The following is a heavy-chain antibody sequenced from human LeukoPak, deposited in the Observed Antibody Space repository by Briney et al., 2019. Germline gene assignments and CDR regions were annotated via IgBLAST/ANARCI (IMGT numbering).Heavy chain of an antibody. Sequence: SGPTLVKPTQTLTLTCTFSGFPLSTSGVGVGWIRQPPGKALEWLALIYWSDDKRYSPSLKSRLTITKDTSKNQVVLTMTNMNPVDTATYYCAHRYCSGGSCYNTYDYWGQGTLVTVSS. CDR3: AHRYCSGGSCYNTYDY. CDR1: GFPLSTSGVG. D-gene: IGHD2-15*01. J-gene: IGHJ4*02. CDR2: IYWSDDK. V-gene: IGHV2-5*01.